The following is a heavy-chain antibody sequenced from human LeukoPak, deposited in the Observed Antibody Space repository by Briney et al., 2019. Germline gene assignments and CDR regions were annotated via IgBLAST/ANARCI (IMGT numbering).Heavy chain of an antibody. D-gene: IGHD2-15*01. V-gene: IGHV3-33*01. CDR3: ARAPLCCSGVSCTSWFDP. J-gene: IGHJ5*02. CDR2: LWYDGNNK. CDR1: GFTFSSYG. Sequence: PGRSLRLSCAASGFTFSSYGMHWVRQTPGKGLEWVAVLWYDGNNKYYADSVKGRFTISRDSSKNTLYLQMNSLRAEDTAVYYCARAPLCCSGVSCTSWFDPWGQGTLVTVSS.